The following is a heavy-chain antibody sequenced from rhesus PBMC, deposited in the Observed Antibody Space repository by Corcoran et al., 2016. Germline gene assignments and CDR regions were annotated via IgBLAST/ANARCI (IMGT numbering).Heavy chain of an antibody. D-gene: IGHD3-28*01. V-gene: IGHV1-138*01. J-gene: IGHJ5-1*01. Sequence: QVQLVQSGAEVKKPGSSVKVSCKASGYTFTDYYMQWVRRAPGQGLEGVARINPKTGGTDYAQKFQGRGTLTRDTSTITAYMDLSSLRSEDTAVYYCTTEVGSRYYYDSGRFDVWGPGVLVTVSS. CDR2: INPKTGGT. CDR1: GYTFTDYY. CDR3: TTEVGSRYYYDSGRFDV.